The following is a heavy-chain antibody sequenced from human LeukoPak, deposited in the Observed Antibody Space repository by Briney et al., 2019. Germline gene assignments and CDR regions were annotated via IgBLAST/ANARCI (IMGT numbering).Heavy chain of an antibody. CDR1: GGSFSGYY. V-gene: IGHV4-34*01. CDR3: ARAPPGITFGGVIVRRYFDY. Sequence: SETLSLTCAVYGGSFSGYYWSWIRQPPGKGLEWIGEINHSGSTNYNPSLKSRVTISVDTSKNQFSLELSSVTAADTAVYYCARAPPGITFGGVIVRRYFDYWGQGTLVTVSS. D-gene: IGHD3-16*02. J-gene: IGHJ4*02. CDR2: INHSGST.